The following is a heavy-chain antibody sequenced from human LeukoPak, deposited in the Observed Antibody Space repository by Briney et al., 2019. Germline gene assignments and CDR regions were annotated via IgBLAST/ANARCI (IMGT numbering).Heavy chain of an antibody. CDR2: IGGSGVSS. V-gene: IGHV3-23*01. D-gene: IGHD1-26*01. Sequence: GGSLRLSCLASGLTFSSHAMSWVRQAPGKGLEWVSGIGGSGVSSYYADSVKGRFTISRDNSKNILYLQMNSLGAEDTAVYYCAKAEGIVGADYDYWGQGTLVTVSS. CDR1: GLTFSSHA. J-gene: IGHJ4*02. CDR3: AKAEGIVGADYDY.